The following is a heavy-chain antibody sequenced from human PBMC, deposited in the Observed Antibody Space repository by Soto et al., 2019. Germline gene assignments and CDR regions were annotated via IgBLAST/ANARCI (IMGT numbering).Heavy chain of an antibody. V-gene: IGHV3-21*01. J-gene: IGHJ1*01. CDR3: ARDRSADRFVQYFQH. D-gene: IGHD6-19*01. CDR1: GFIFTSYS. Sequence: GGSLRLSCATSGFIFTSYSMVWVRLAPGKGLEWVASISSGSDSIFYSDSVKGRFTVSRDNAKNSVFLHMNNLRADDTAVYFCARDRSADRFVQYFQHWGQGTQVTVSS. CDR2: ISSGSDSI.